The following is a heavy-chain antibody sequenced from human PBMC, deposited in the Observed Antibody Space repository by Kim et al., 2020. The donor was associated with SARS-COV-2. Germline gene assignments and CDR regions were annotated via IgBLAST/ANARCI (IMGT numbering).Heavy chain of an antibody. D-gene: IGHD2-21*02. J-gene: IGHJ6*02. V-gene: IGHV3-23*01. CDR3: AKMREGDTADGMDV. Sequence: GGSLRLSCAASGFTFSTYAVSWVRQAPGKGLDWVSLIRSSGGTYYADSVKGRLSISRDNAKNTLYLQMNSLRAEDTAVYYCAKMREGDTADGMDVWGQGT. CDR2: IRSSGGT. CDR1: GFTFSTYA.